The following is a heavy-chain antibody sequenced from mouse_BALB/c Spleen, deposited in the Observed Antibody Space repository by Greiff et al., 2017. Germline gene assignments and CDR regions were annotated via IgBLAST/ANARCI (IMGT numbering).Heavy chain of an antibody. J-gene: IGHJ4*01. CDR2: INPGSGGT. V-gene: IGHV1-54*01. D-gene: IGHD2-4*01. CDR1: GYAFTNYL. CDR3: ARSGDYELYYAMDY. Sequence: QVQLQQSGAELVRPGTSVKVSCKASGYAFTNYLIEWVKQRPGQGLEWIGVINPGSGGTNYNEKFKGKATLTADKSSSTAYMQLSSLTSDDSAVYFCARSGDYELYYAMDYWGQGTSVTVSS.